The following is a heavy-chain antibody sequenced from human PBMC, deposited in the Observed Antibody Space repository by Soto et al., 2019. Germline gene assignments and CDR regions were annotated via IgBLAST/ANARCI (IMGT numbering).Heavy chain of an antibody. Sequence: SETLSLTCTVSGASVSSGSYGWSWIRQPPGKELEWLGYIYYSGSTNYNPSHQGRVTISIDTSKNEFSLKLRSVTAADTAVYYCARDRTSTLSAPLGYWGQGTLVTVSS. V-gene: IGHV4-61*01. CDR2: IYYSGST. CDR1: GASVSSGSYG. J-gene: IGHJ4*02. CDR3: ARDRTSTLSAPLGY. D-gene: IGHD2-8*01.